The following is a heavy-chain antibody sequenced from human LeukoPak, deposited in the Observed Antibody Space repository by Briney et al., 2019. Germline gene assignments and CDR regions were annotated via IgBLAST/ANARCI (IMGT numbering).Heavy chain of an antibody. Sequence: QPSETLSLTCTVSGGSISSYYWSWVRQPPGKGLGWIGYIYYSRSTNYNPSLKSRVTISVDTSKNQFSLKLSSVTAADTAVYYCARGRGYSSGLNWFDPWGQGTLVTVSS. D-gene: IGHD6-25*01. V-gene: IGHV4-59*12. CDR3: ARGRGYSSGLNWFDP. CDR1: GGSISSYY. CDR2: IYYSRST. J-gene: IGHJ5*02.